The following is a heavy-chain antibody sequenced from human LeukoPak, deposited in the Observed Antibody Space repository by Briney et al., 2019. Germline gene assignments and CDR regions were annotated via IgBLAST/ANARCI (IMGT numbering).Heavy chain of an antibody. V-gene: IGHV1-18*01. J-gene: IGHJ4*02. CDR3: ARDSSIAALV. CDR1: GYAFNNYA. Sequence: ASVKVSCKASGYAFNNYAVSWVRQAPGQGLEWMGWISAYNGNTNYVQKFQGRVTMTTDTSTRTGYMELRRLRSDDTAVYYCARDSSIAALVWGQGTLVTVSS. D-gene: IGHD6-6*01. CDR2: ISAYNGNT.